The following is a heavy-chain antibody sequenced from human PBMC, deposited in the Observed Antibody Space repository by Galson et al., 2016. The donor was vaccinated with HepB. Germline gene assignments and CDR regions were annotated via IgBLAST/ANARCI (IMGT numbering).Heavy chain of an antibody. CDR2: IYYSYKWYN. V-gene: IGHV6-1*01. Sequence: SVSLACSVSRNNVAWYWIRQSPPRGLEWLGRIYYSYKWYNDYALSPKSRISINAATSKNQIVLQLNSMTPDDTAVYYCGRDGSLKHYGMDVWGQGTTVTVSS. CDR1: ACSVSRNNVA. J-gene: IGHJ6*02. CDR3: GRDGSLKHYGMDV. D-gene: IGHD1-26*01.